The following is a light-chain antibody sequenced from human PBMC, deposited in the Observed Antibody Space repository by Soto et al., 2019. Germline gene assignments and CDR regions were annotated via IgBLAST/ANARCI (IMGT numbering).Light chain of an antibody. J-gene: IGKJ2*01. CDR1: QSVTNS. CDR2: DAS. Sequence: EIVLTQSPATLSLSPGERATLSRRASQSVTNSLAWYQQKPGQAPRLLVYDASNRATGIPTRFSGSGSGTDFTLTISSLEPEDFAVYYCQQRSNWPPMYTFGQGTKVDIK. V-gene: IGKV3-11*01. CDR3: QQRSNWPPMYT.